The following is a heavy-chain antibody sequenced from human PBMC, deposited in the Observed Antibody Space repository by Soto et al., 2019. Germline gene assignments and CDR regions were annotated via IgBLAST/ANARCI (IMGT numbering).Heavy chain of an antibody. Sequence: ESLRMSCQAFGSGFTPFSIGWVREMPGTGLEWMGFIYLSDSDTRYNPSFQDQVTVSADKSISTAYLQWSSLKASDTAMYYCASRKKTTDDFDVWGQGTMVTVSS. J-gene: IGHJ3*01. D-gene: IGHD1-1*01. CDR3: ASRKKTTDDFDV. V-gene: IGHV5-51*01. CDR2: IYLSDSDT. CDR1: GSGFTPFS.